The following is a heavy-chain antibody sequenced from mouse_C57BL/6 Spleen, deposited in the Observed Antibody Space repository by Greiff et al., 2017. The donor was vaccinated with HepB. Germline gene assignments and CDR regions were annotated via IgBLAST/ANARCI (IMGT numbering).Heavy chain of an antibody. CDR2: IDPETGGT. D-gene: IGHD4-1*01. CDR1: GYTFTDYE. J-gene: IGHJ2*01. V-gene: IGHV1-15*01. CDR3: TKELTGTSDY. Sequence: VQLQQSGAELVRPGASVTLSCKASGYTFTDYEMHWVKQTPVHGLEWIGAIDPETGGTAYNQKFKGKAILTADKSSSTAYMELRSLTSEDSAVYYCTKELTGTSDYWGQGTTLTVSS.